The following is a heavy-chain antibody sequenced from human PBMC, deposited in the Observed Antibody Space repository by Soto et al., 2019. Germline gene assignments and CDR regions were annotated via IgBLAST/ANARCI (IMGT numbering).Heavy chain of an antibody. D-gene: IGHD3-10*01. Sequence: EVQLVESGGGLIQPGGSLKLSCAASGFTVGNNYMSWVRQAPGKGLEWVSLIYSTGTTKYADSVKGRFTVSRDNAKNTLNLQMNSLGAEDTAVYYCAKDGRGSGSHYNSFGYWGQGTLVTVSS. CDR2: IYSTGTT. J-gene: IGHJ4*02. CDR1: GFTVGNNY. CDR3: AKDGRGSGSHYNSFGY. V-gene: IGHV3-53*01.